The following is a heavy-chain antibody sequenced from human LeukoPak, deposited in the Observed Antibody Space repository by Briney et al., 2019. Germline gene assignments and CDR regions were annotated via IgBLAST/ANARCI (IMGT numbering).Heavy chain of an antibody. CDR3: ARLPLGYCSSTSCLD. D-gene: IGHD2-2*01. V-gene: IGHV1-18*01. CDR1: GYTFNTYG. Sequence: GASVKVSCKASGYTFNTYGISWVRQAPGQGLEWMGWISSSTGNTKYAQNLQGRVTMTTDTSTSTAYLELRNLRSDDTAVYYCARLPLGYCSSTSCLDWGQGTLVTVSS. J-gene: IGHJ4*02. CDR2: ISSSTGNT.